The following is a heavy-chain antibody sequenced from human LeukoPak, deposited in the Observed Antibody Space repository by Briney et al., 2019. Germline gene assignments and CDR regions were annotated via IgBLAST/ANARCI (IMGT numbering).Heavy chain of an antibody. V-gene: IGHV5-51*01. CDR2: IYPGDSDT. CDR1: GYSFTTYW. D-gene: IGHD5-12*01. Sequence: LGESLKISCKASGYSFTTYWIGWVRQMPGKGLEWVGNIYPGDSDTRYSPSFQGRVTISVAKSIGTAYLQWSSLKASDTAIYYCARRNGYDSSYYFDYWGQGNLVTVSS. J-gene: IGHJ4*02. CDR3: ARRNGYDSSYYFDY.